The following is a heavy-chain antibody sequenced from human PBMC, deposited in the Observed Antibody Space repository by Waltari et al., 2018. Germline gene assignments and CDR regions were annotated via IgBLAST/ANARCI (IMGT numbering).Heavy chain of an antibody. CDR1: GYAFTSFP. Sequence: QVHLLQSGPEVKKPGASVKLSCQASGYAFTSFPLHSLRQAPGQRPEWLGYVSPRNGDTRCSQRFQDRVKFSFNTSATTVYMELTSLTSDDSVVYYWARGSAGRGSLFSFWGQGALVTVSS. CDR2: VSPRNGDT. J-gene: IGHJ4*02. D-gene: IGHD1-26*01. CDR3: ARGSAGRGSLFSF. V-gene: IGHV1-3*01.